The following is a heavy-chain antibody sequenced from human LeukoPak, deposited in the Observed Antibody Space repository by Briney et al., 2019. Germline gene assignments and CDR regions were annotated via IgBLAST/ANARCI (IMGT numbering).Heavy chain of an antibody. J-gene: IGHJ4*02. CDR2: INPNSGGT. Sequence: RASVKVSCKASGYTFTGYYMHWVRQAPGQGLEWMGWINPNSGGTNYAQKFQGRVTMTRDTSISTAYMELSRLRSDDTAVYYCARATYYGSGSYTGYWGQGTLVTVSS. V-gene: IGHV1-2*02. D-gene: IGHD3-10*01. CDR3: ARATYYGSGSYTGY. CDR1: GYTFTGYY.